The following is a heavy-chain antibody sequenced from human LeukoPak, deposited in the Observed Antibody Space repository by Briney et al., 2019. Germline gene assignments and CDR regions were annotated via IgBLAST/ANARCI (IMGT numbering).Heavy chain of an antibody. CDR1: GFTFSSYG. CDR3: ARDRNDILTGYSTRRKTDGLYYYYYGMDV. CDR2: IWYDGSNK. V-gene: IGHV3-33*01. D-gene: IGHD3-9*01. Sequence: GGSLRLSCAASGFTFSSYGMHWVRQAPGKGLEWVAVIWYDGSNKYYADSVKGRFTISRDNSKNTLYLQMNSLRAEDTAVYYCARDRNDILTGYSTRRKTDGLYYYYYGMDVWGKGTTVTVSS. J-gene: IGHJ6*04.